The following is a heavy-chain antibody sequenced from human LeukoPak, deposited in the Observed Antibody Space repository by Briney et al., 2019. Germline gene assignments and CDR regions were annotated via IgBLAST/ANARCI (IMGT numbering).Heavy chain of an antibody. CDR1: GFTFSNAW. Sequence: PGGSLRLSCAASGFTFSNAWMSWVRQAPEKGLEWVGRIKSKTDGGTTDYAAPVKGRFAISRDDSKNTLYLQMNSLQTEDTAVYYCTPEIRGSGWHNWFDPWGQGTLVTVSS. V-gene: IGHV3-15*01. D-gene: IGHD6-19*01. J-gene: IGHJ5*02. CDR3: TPEIRGSGWHNWFDP. CDR2: IKSKTDGGTT.